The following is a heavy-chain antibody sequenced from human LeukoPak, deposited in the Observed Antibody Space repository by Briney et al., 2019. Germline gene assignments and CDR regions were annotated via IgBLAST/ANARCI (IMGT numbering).Heavy chain of an antibody. J-gene: IGHJ4*02. CDR3: AIAVVGFDY. D-gene: IGHD2-2*01. CDR2: INPNSGGT. V-gene: IGHV1-2*02. Sequence: ASVKVSCKASGYTFTGYYMHWVRQAPGQGLEWMGWINPNSGGTDYAPKFQGRVTITGNTSVNTAYMELSSLRSEDTAVYYCAIAVVGFDYWGQGTLVTVSS. CDR1: GYTFTGYY.